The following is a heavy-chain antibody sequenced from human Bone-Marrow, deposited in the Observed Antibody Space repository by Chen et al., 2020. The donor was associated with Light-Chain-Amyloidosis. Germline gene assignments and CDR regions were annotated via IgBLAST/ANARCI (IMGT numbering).Heavy chain of an antibody. CDR1: GFTFSSYA. J-gene: IGHJ4*02. CDR3: AKDRGYYDSSGYPATYFDY. Sequence: EVQLLESGGGLVQPGGSLRLSCAASGFTFSSYAMSWVRQAPGKGLELVSAISGSGGSTYYADSVKGRFTISRDNSKNTLYLQMNSLRAEDTAVYYCAKDRGYYDSSGYPATYFDYWGQGTLVTVSS. V-gene: IGHV3-23*01. D-gene: IGHD3-22*01. CDR2: ISGSGGST.